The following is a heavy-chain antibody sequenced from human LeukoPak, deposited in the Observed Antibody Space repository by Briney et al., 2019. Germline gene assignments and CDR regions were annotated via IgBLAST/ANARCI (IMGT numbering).Heavy chain of an antibody. Sequence: GGSLRLSCAASGFTFSSYSMNWVRQAPGKGLEWVSYISSSGSTIYYADSVKGRFTISRDNAKNSLYLQMNSLRAEDTAVYYCARDGPPYYYYYMDVWGKGTTVTVSS. CDR2: ISSSGSTI. CDR3: ARDGPPYYYYYMDV. J-gene: IGHJ6*03. CDR1: GFTFSSYS. V-gene: IGHV3-48*04.